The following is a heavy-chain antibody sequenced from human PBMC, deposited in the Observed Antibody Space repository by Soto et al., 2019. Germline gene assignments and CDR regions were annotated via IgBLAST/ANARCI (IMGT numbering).Heavy chain of an antibody. CDR3: ARGSGYYPLDY. Sequence: QVQLVQSGAEEKKPGASVKVSCKASGYTFTNYAMHWVRQAPGQRLEWLGWINAGNGNTKYSQKFQGRVNITRDTAASTDEMELSSRRSEDTAVYYCARGSGYYPLDYWGQGTLVTVSS. CDR1: GYTFTNYA. J-gene: IGHJ4*02. D-gene: IGHD5-12*01. V-gene: IGHV1-3*05. CDR2: INAGNGNT.